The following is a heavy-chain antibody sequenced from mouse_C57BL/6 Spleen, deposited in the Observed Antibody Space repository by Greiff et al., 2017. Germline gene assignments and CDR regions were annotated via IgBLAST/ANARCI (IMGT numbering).Heavy chain of an antibody. Sequence: EVKLEESGGDLVKPGGSLKLSCAASGFTFSSYGMSWVRQTPDKRLEWVATISSGGSYTYYPDSVKGRFTISRDNAKNTLYLQMSSLKSEDTAMYYCARQLAFDYWGQGTTLTVSS. CDR1: GFTFSSYG. V-gene: IGHV5-6*02. J-gene: IGHJ2*01. CDR3: ARQLAFDY. CDR2: ISSGGSYT.